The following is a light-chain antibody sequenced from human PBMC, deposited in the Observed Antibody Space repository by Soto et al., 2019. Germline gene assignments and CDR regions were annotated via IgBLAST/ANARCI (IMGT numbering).Light chain of an antibody. J-gene: IGKJ5*01. CDR2: GAS. CDR3: QQYDKWFSIT. Sequence: EIVVTQSPATLSVSPGERAILSCRASQSVRNKLAWYQQKTGPAPRLLIYGASTRATGIPARFSGSGSGTEFTLTINSLHAEDFAVYFCQQYDKWFSITFGQGTRLEIK. V-gene: IGKV3-15*01. CDR1: QSVRNK.